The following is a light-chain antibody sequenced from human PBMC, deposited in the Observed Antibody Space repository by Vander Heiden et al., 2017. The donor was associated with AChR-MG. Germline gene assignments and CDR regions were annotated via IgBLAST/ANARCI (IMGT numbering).Light chain of an antibody. V-gene: IGKV4-1*01. CDR1: QSVLHSSNNKNY. CDR2: WAS. Sequence: DIVMTQSPDSLAVSLGERATINCKSSQSVLHSSNNKNYLAWYQQKPGQPPKLLIYWASTRESGVPDRFSGSGSGTDFTLTISSLQAEDVAVYYCQQDASTPKTFGQGTKVEIK. J-gene: IGKJ1*01. CDR3: QQDASTPKT.